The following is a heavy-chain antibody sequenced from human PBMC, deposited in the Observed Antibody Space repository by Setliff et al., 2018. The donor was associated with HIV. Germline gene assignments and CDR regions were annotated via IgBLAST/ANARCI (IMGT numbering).Heavy chain of an antibody. CDR3: ARILTLLWFGESNFDY. V-gene: IGHV4-39*01. J-gene: IGHJ4*02. CDR1: GGSISSSSYY. D-gene: IGHD3-10*01. CDR2: IYYSGST. Sequence: PSETLSLTCTVSGGSISSSSYYWGWIRQPPGKGLEWIGSIYYSGSTYYNPSLKSRVTISVDTSKNQFSLKLSSVTAADTAVYYCARILTLLWFGESNFDYWGQGTLVTV.